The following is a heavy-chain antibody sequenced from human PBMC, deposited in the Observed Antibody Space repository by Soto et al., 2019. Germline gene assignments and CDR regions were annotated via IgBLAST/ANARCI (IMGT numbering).Heavy chain of an antibody. V-gene: IGHV1-18*01. Sequence: QVQLVQSGAEVKKPGASVKVSCKTSGYTFTSYHSSWVRQAPGQGLEGMGWISAYNTNTNYAQKFQGRVTRTTDTLTSPAYMELRSLRSDDTAVYYCARDTPPTDYLAQGTLVTVSS. J-gene: IGHJ4*02. CDR1: GYTFTSYH. CDR3: ARDTPPTDY. CDR2: ISAYNTNT.